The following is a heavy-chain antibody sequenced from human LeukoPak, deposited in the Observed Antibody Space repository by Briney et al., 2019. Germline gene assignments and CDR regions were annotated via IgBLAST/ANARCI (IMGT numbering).Heavy chain of an antibody. V-gene: IGHV3-23*01. CDR1: GFTFSSYA. CDR2: ISGSGGST. CDR3: AKDQGWFGELIN. D-gene: IGHD3-10*01. J-gene: IGHJ4*02. Sequence: GGSLRLSCAASGFTFSSYAMSWVRQAPGKGLEWVSAISGSGGSTYYADSVKGRFTISRDSSKNTLYLQMNSLRAEDTAVYYCAKDQGWFGELINWGQGTLVTVSS.